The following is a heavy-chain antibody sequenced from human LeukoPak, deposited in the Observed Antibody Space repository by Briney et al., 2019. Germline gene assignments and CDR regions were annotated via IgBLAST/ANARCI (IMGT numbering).Heavy chain of an antibody. J-gene: IGHJ4*02. CDR3: VKDFCRGGNCPFPFFDS. D-gene: IGHD4-23*01. CDR2: TVAGYTEI. Sequence: PGGSLRLSCVASGFTISGHAMSWVRQAPAKGLEWVAITVAGYTEIHYADSVRGRFNISRDDSSNTLSLQMNSPRADDTGTYFCVKDFCRGGNCPFPFFDSWGQGTVVTVSS. V-gene: IGHV3-23*01. CDR1: GFTISGHA.